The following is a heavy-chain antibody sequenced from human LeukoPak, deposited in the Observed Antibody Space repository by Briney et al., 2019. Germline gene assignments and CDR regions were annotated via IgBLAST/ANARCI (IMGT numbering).Heavy chain of an antibody. J-gene: IGHJ6*02. CDR1: GFTFSSYG. CDR3: AKHDYGDPYYYYGMDV. V-gene: IGHV3-30*02. D-gene: IGHD4-17*01. CDR2: IWYDGSNK. Sequence: GGSLRLSCAASGFTFSSYGMHWVRQAPGKGLEWVAVIWYDGSNKYYADSVKGRFTISRDNSKNTLYLQMNSLRAEDTAVYYCAKHDYGDPYYYYGMDVWGQGTTVTVSS.